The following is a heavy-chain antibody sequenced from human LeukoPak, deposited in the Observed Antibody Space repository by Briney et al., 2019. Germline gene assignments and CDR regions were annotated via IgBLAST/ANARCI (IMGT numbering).Heavy chain of an antibody. D-gene: IGHD6-6*01. V-gene: IGHV5-51*01. CDR2: IYTGDSDT. Sequence: GESLKISCKGSGYIFTTYWIGWVRQLAGKGLEWMGIIYTGDSDTRYSPSFQGQVTISADKSITAAYLQWRSLKASDTAMYYCARHIATRGVDYWGQGTLVTVSS. J-gene: IGHJ4*02. CDR1: GYIFTTYW. CDR3: ARHIATRGVDY.